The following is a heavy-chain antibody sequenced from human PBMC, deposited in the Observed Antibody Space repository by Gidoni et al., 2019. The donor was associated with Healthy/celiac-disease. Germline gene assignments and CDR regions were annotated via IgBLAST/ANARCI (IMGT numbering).Heavy chain of an antibody. CDR2: INPKSGGT. CDR1: GTTLTGYY. V-gene: IGHV1-2*04. D-gene: IGHD2-15*01. J-gene: IGHJ4*02. Sequence: QVQLVQSGAEVKKPGASVKVSCKASGTTLTGYYLHWVRQAPGQGLEWMGWINPKSGGTNYTQKFQGWVTMTRDTSISTAYMELSRLRSDDTAVYYCARSYCSGGSCYSFFDYWGQGTLVTVSS. CDR3: ARSYCSGGSCYSFFDY.